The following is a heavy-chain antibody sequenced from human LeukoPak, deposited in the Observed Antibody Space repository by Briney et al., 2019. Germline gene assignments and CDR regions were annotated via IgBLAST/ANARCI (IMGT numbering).Heavy chain of an antibody. CDR1: GYTFTGYY. CDR2: INPNSGGT. V-gene: IGHV1-2*02. CDR3: ARAGYDSSGYYHTFDY. J-gene: IGHJ4*02. Sequence: ASVKVSCKASGYTFTGYYMHWVRQAPGQGLEWMGWINPNSGGTNYAQKLQGRVTMTTDTSTSTAYMELRSLRSDDTAVYYCARAGYDSSGYYHTFDYWGQGTLVTVSS. D-gene: IGHD3-22*01.